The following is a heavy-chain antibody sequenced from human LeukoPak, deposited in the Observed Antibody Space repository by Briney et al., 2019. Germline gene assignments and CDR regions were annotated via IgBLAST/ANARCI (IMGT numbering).Heavy chain of an antibody. CDR3: ARYDFGVVIIGYYYMDV. V-gene: IGHV1-18*01. D-gene: IGHD3-3*01. J-gene: IGHJ6*03. CDR1: GYTFTSYG. CDR2: ISAYNGNT. Sequence: ASVKLSCKASGYTFTSYGISWVRQAPGQGLEWMGWISAYNGNTNYAQKLQGRVTMTTDTSTSTAYMELRSLRSDDTAVYYCARYDFGVVIIGYYYMDVWGKGTTVTVSS.